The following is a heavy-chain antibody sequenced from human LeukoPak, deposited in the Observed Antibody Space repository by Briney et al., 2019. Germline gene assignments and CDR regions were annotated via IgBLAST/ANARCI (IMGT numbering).Heavy chain of an antibody. CDR2: ISGSGGST. CDR3: AKGLGGSYYYYYYMDV. Sequence: GGSLRLSCAASGFTFSSYAMSWVRQAPGKGLEWVSAISGSGGSTYYADSVKGRFIISRDNSKNTLYLQMNSLRAEDTAVYYCAKGLGGSYYYYYYMDVWGKGTTVTVSS. CDR1: GFTFSSYA. D-gene: IGHD1-26*01. V-gene: IGHV3-23*01. J-gene: IGHJ6*03.